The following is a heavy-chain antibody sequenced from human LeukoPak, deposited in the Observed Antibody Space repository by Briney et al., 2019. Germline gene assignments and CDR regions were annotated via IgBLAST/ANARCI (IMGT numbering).Heavy chain of an antibody. J-gene: IGHJ4*02. CDR2: ISSSGSAI. CDR3: ASKGGFHE. Sequence: PGGSLRLSCAASGFSFSSYEMRWVRQAPGERREWGSYISSSGSAIFYADSVKGRFTISRDNAKNSLFLQLNSLRAEDTALYYCASKGGFHEWRQGTLVTVSS. V-gene: IGHV3-48*03. CDR1: GFSFSSYE. D-gene: IGHD5-12*01.